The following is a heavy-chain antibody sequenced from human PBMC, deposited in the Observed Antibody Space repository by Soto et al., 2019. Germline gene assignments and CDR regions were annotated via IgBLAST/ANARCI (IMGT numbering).Heavy chain of an antibody. CDR2: IFYSGGT. V-gene: IGHV4-59*01. Sequence: SETLSLTCNVSGVSIDKYYRTWIRQSPRRGLEWIGYIFYSGGTNYNPSLKSRVTISADVSKSLVSLKMTSVSAADTALYYCARGIQPPTLSPWDVWGQGTPVTVSS. D-gene: IGHD1-1*01. CDR3: ARGIQPPTLSPWDV. CDR1: GVSIDKYY. J-gene: IGHJ6*01.